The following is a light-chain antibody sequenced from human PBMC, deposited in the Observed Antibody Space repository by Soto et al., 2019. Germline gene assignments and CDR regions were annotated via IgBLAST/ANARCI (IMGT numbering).Light chain of an antibody. CDR2: KAS. CDR3: QQYNSPIT. CDR1: QSISSW. V-gene: IGKV1-5*03. Sequence: IQMTQSPSTLSASVGDRVTITCRARQSISSWLAWYQQKPGKAPNLLIYKASSLVSGGPSRFSGSGSGTEFTLTISSLQPDDFATYYCQQYNSPITFGQGTRLEIK. J-gene: IGKJ5*01.